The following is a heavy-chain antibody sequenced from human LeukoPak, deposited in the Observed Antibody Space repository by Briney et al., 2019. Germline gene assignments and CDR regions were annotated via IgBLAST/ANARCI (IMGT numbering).Heavy chain of an antibody. CDR2: IYHSGST. J-gene: IGHJ4*02. CDR1: GYSISSGYY. V-gene: IGHV4-38-2*01. CDR3: ARGRYSGSYLYFDY. D-gene: IGHD1-26*01. Sequence: SETLSLTCAVSGYSISSGYYWGWIRQPPGKGLEWIGSIYHSGSTYYNPSLKSRVTISVDTSKNQFSLKLSSVTAADTAVCYCARGRYSGSYLYFDYWGQGTLVTVSS.